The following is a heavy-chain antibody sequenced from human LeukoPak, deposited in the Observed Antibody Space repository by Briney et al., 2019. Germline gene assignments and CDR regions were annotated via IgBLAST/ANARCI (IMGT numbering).Heavy chain of an antibody. CDR2: ISGSGGST. D-gene: IGHD3-9*01. J-gene: IGHJ4*02. V-gene: IGHV3-23*01. CDR1: GFTFSSYA. Sequence: GRSLRLSCAASGFTFSSYAMSWVRQAPGKGLEWVSAISGSGGSTYYADSVKGRFTISRDNSKNTLYLQMNSLRAEDTAVYYCAKSYVRYFDWLLYYFDYWGQGTLVTVSS. CDR3: AKSYVRYFDWLLYYFDY.